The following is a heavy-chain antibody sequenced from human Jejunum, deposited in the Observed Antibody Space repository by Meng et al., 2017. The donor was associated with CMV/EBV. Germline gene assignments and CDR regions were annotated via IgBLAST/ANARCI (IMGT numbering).Heavy chain of an antibody. CDR3: ATQTGLGNDAFDI. CDR2: IYPGDSNT. J-gene: IGHJ3*02. Sequence: SGYSFPNYWFGWVRRMPGKGLEWMGLIYPGDSNTRDNPSFRGQVTISADKSISTAYLQWRSLKASDTAMYYCATQTGLGNDAFDIWGQGTMVTVSS. CDR1: GYSFPNYW. D-gene: IGHD7-27*01. V-gene: IGHV5-51*01.